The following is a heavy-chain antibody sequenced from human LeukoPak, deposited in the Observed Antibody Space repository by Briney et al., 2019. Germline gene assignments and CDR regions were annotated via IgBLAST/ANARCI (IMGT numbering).Heavy chain of an antibody. CDR2: IYYSGST. J-gene: IGHJ3*02. V-gene: IGHV4-59*08. CDR1: GGSISSYY. CDR3: ASQSHPPSRYCSSTSCYSGAFDI. Sequence: PSETLSLTCTVSGGSISSYYWSWIRQPPGKGLEWIGYIYYSGSTKYNPSLKSRVTISVDTSKNQFSLKLSSVTAADTAVYYCASQSHPPSRYCSSTSCYSGAFDIWGQGTMVTVSS. D-gene: IGHD2-2*01.